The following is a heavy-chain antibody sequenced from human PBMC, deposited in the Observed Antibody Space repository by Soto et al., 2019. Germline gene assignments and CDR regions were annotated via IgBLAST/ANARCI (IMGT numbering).Heavy chain of an antibody. CDR2: ISSSSSTI. CDR3: AKRASGSYFDY. D-gene: IGHD3-10*01. Sequence: LGGSLRLSCAASGFTFSTYSMNWVRQAPGKGLEWVSYISSSSSTIFYTDSVKGRFTISRDNSKNTLYLQMNSLRAEDTAVYYCAKRASGSYFDYWGQGTLVTVSS. CDR1: GFTFSTYS. J-gene: IGHJ4*02. V-gene: IGHV3-48*01.